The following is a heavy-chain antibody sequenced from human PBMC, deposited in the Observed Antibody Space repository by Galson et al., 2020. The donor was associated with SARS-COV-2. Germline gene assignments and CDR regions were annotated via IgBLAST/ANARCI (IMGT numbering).Heavy chain of an antibody. V-gene: IGHV2-5*02. J-gene: IGHJ3*02. Sequence: SGPTLVKPTQTLTLTCTFSGFSLNTGGAAVGWIRQSPGKALEWLALIYWDYDKRYTPSLETRLTITKDTSKNQVFLTMTNMEPVDTGTYYCAHGARAYCFGGNCPEGAFDIWGQGTLVTVSS. CDR1: GFSLNTGGAA. CDR3: AHGARAYCFGGNCPEGAFDI. CDR2: IYWDYDK. D-gene: IGHD2-15*01.